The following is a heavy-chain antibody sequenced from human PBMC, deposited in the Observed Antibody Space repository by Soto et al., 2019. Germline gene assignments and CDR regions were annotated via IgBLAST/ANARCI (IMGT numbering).Heavy chain of an antibody. CDR1: GFTFGDYA. Sequence: GGSLRLSCTASGFTFGDYAMSWFRQAPGKGLEWVGFIRSKAYGGTTEYAASVKGRFTVSRDDSKSIAYLQMNSLKTEDTAVYYCTRLLLWFGEFYFDYWGQGTLVTVSS. CDR3: TRLLLWFGEFYFDY. CDR2: IRSKAYGGTT. D-gene: IGHD3-10*01. V-gene: IGHV3-49*03. J-gene: IGHJ4*02.